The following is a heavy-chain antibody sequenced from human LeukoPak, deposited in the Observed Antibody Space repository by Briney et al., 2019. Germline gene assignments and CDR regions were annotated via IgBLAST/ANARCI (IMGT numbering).Heavy chain of an antibody. J-gene: IGHJ6*03. V-gene: IGHV1-18*01. D-gene: IGHD5-18*01. CDR3: ARGPPATWIQLWDYYYYYMDV. CDR1: GYTFTSYG. Sequence: ASVKVSCKASGYTFTSYGISWVRQAPGQGLEWMRWISAYNGNTNYAQKLQGRVTMTTDTSTSTAYMELRSLRSDDTAVYYCARGPPATWIQLWDYYYYYMDVWGKGTTVTVSS. CDR2: ISAYNGNT.